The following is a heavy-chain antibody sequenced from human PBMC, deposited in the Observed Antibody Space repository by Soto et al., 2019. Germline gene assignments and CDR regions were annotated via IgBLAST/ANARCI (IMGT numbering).Heavy chain of an antibody. J-gene: IGHJ4*02. V-gene: IGHV1-18*01. CDR1: GYTFTSYG. CDR2: ISAYNGNT. CDR3: ARVNLLCIGGSCYYFGAAGIFDY. D-gene: IGHD2-15*01. Sequence: ASVKVSCKASGYTFTSYGISWVRQAPGQGLEWMGWISAYNGNTNYAQKLQGRVTMTTDTSTSTAYMELRSLRSDDTAVYYCARVNLLCIGGSCYYFGAAGIFDYWGQGTLVTVSS.